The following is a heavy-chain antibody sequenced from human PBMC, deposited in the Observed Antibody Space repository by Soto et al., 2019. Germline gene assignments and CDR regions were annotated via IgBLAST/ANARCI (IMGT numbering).Heavy chain of an antibody. CDR1: GFYFIDAW. CDR2: IKSRGSGGTT. Sequence: ESGGGLVKPGGSLKLSCSASGFYFIDAWMSWVRQAPGKGLEWVARIKSRGSGGTTDYAAPVKGRFTISGDDSKNVIFLQMDSLKTDDTAVYYCNWNHDIYYRMDDWGKGTTVTVSS. D-gene: IGHD1-1*01. J-gene: IGHJ6*04. V-gene: IGHV3-15*01. CDR3: NWNHDIYYRMDD.